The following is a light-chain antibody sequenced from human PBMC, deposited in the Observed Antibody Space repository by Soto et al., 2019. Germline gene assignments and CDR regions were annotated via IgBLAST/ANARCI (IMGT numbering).Light chain of an antibody. CDR1: QSVSSSF. CDR3: QHYRSSWT. Sequence: EIVLTQSPGTLSLSPGERANLSCRASQSVSSSFLAWYQQKPGQPPRPLIYGTSSRATGIPERFSGSGSGTDFTLTISILEPEDVAVYYCQHYRSSWTFGRGTKLEVK. J-gene: IGKJ1*01. V-gene: IGKV3-20*01. CDR2: GTS.